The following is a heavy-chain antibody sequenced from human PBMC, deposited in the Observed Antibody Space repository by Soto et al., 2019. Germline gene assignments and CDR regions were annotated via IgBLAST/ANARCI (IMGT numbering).Heavy chain of an antibody. J-gene: IGHJ4*02. D-gene: IGHD1-20*01. CDR1: GFSLSTSGVG. CDR2: IYWDDDK. Sequence: QITLKESGPTLVNPTQTLTLTCTFSGFSLSTSGVGVGWIRQPPGKALEWLALIYWDDDKRYSPSLKSRLTITKDTSKNQVVLTMTNMDPVDTATYYCAHRQGGAFITGTTYYFDYWGQGTLVTVSS. CDR3: AHRQGGAFITGTTYYFDY. V-gene: IGHV2-5*02.